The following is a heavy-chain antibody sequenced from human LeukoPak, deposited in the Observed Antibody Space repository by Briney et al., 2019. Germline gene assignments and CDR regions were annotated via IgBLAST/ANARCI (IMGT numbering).Heavy chain of an antibody. J-gene: IGHJ5*02. V-gene: IGHV4-30-2*01. CDR2: VYHSGST. CDR1: GGSISSGGYS. Sequence: SETLSLTCAVSGGSISSGGYSWSWIRQPPGRGLEWIRYVYHSGSTYYNPSLKSRVTISVDRSKNQFSLKLSSVTAADTAVYYCARGTWSCSSTSCLNWFDPWGQGTLVTVSS. CDR3: ARGTWSCSSTSCLNWFDP. D-gene: IGHD2-2*01.